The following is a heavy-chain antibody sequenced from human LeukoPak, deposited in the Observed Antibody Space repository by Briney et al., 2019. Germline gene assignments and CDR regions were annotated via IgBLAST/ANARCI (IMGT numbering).Heavy chain of an antibody. V-gene: IGHV1-18*01. CDR2: ISAYNGNT. D-gene: IGHD3-10*01. CDR3: ARGTLGELLYGNDYYYYYMDV. J-gene: IGHJ6*03. CDR1: GYTFTSYG. Sequence: ASVKVSCKASGYTFTSYGISWVRQAPGQGLEWMGWISAYNGNTNYAQKLQGRVTMTTDTSTSTAYMELRSLRSDDTAVYYCARGTLGELLYGNDYYYYYMDVWGKGTTVTISS.